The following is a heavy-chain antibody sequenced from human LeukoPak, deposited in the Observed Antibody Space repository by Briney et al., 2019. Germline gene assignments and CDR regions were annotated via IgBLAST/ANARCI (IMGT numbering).Heavy chain of an antibody. J-gene: IGHJ5*02. CDR1: GYTFTSYD. D-gene: IGHD3-3*02. CDR2: MNPNSGNT. Sequence: ASVKVSCKASGYTFTSYDINWVRQAPGQGLEWMGWMNPNSGNTGYAQKFQGRVTMTRNTSISTAYMELSSLTSEDTAVYYCARFLLATRRGNWFDPWGQGTLVTVSS. CDR3: ARFLLATRRGNWFDP. V-gene: IGHV1-8*01.